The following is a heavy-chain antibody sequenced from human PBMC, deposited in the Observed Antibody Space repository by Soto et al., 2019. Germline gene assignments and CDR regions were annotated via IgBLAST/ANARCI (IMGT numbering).Heavy chain of an antibody. CDR3: ARGADWHYDFYGMDV. V-gene: IGHV3-21*01. CDR1: GFTFTRYS. Sequence: GWSLRLSCAASGFTFTRYSMNWVRQAPGKGLEWVSSISSSSSYIYYADSVKGRFTISRDNAKNSLYLQMNSLRAEDTAVYYCARGADWHYDFYGMDVWGQGTTGTVS. CDR2: ISSSSSYI. D-gene: IGHD3-9*01. J-gene: IGHJ6*02.